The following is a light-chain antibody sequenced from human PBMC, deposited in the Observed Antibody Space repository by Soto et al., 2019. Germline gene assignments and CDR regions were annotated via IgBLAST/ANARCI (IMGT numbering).Light chain of an antibody. Sequence: EIVLTQSPGTLSSSPGERATLSCRASQSVSSSYLAWYQQKPGQAPRLLIYGASSRATGIPDRFSGSGSGTDFTLTISGLEPEACAVYYCQHYGSSPLTCGGGTKVEIK. V-gene: IGKV3-20*01. J-gene: IGKJ4*01. CDR1: QSVSSSY. CDR3: QHYGSSPLT. CDR2: GAS.